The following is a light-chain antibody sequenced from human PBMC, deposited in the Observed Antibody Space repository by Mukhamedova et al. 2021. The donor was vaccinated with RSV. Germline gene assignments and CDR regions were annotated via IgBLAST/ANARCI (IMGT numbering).Light chain of an antibody. Sequence: SCRASQSISSKIAWYQQKPGQAPRLLIYDTSTRATGIPARFSGSGSGTEFTLTISSLQSEDFAVYSCQQYYNWPLTFGGGTKVEI. V-gene: IGKV3-15*01. J-gene: IGKJ4*01. CDR3: QQYYNWPLT. CDR1: QSISSK. CDR2: DTS.